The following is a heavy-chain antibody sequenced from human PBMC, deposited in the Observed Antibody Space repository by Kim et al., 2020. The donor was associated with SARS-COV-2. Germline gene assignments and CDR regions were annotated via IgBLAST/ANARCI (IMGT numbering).Heavy chain of an antibody. D-gene: IGHD3-10*01. CDR3: ARYYGSGAYNGMDV. V-gene: IGHV4-39*01. J-gene: IGHJ6*02. CDR2: IYYSGNT. CDR1: GGSISSSSYH. Sequence: SETLSLTCTVSGGSISSSSYHWGWIRQPPGKGLELIGTIYYSGNTFYNPSLKSRVSISVDTSKNQFSLKLSSVTAADTAVYYCARYYGSGAYNGMDVWGQGTTVTVSS.